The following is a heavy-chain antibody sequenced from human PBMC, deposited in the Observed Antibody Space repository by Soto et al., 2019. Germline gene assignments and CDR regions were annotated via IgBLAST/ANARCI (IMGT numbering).Heavy chain of an antibody. V-gene: IGHV3-48*03. D-gene: IGHD6-19*01. J-gene: IGHJ4*02. CDR1: GFTFTTYD. CDR2: ISSESETT. Sequence: GGSLRLSCAASGFTFTTYDLHWVRQAPGKGLEWVSYISSESETTYYADSVKGRFNISRDNAKNSLYLQMNSLRAEDTAVYYRARSGYSSGLFDCWGQGAPVTASS. CDR3: ARSGYSSGLFDC.